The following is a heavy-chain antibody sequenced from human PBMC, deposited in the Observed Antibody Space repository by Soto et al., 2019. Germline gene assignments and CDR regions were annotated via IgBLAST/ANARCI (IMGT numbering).Heavy chain of an antibody. D-gene: IGHD6-13*01. CDR2: IYYSGST. J-gene: IGHJ6*02. Sequence: SETLSLTCTVSGGSISSGGYYWSWIRQHPGKGLEWIGYIYYSGSTYYNPSLKSRVTISVDTSKNQFSLKLSSVTAADTAVYYCARELRFSPAAGDYYYYGMDVWGQGTTVTVSS. CDR1: GGSISSGGYY. CDR3: ARELRFSPAAGDYYYYGMDV. V-gene: IGHV4-31*03.